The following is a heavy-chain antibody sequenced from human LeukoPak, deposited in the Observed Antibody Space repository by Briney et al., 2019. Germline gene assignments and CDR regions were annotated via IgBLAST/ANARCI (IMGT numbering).Heavy chain of an antibody. CDR2: ISAYNGNT. CDR3: ARVHFDEGITMIVVVTSPYAFDI. CDR1: GYTFTSYG. J-gene: IGHJ3*02. D-gene: IGHD3-22*01. Sequence: ASVKVSCKASGYTFTSYGISWVRQAPGQGLEWMGWISAYNGNTNYAQKLQGRVTMTTDTSTSTAYMELRSLRSDDTAVYYCARVHFDEGITMIVVVTSPYAFDIWGQGTMVTVSS. V-gene: IGHV1-18*01.